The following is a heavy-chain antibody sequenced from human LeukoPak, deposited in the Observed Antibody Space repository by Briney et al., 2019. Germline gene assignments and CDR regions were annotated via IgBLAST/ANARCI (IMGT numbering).Heavy chain of an antibody. Sequence: ASVKVSCKASGYTFTSYDINWVRQAAGQGLEWMGWMNPHSANAGYAQKFQGRVTMTRDTSINTAYMELSSLRSDDTAVYYCARIPHRVPHNWFDPWGQGTRVTVSS. V-gene: IGHV1-8*01. CDR1: GYTFTSYD. CDR3: ARIPHRVPHNWFDP. CDR2: MNPHSANA. J-gene: IGHJ5*02. D-gene: IGHD2-2*01.